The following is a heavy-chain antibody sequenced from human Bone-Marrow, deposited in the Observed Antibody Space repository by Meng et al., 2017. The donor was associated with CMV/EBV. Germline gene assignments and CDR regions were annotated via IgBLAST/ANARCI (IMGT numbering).Heavy chain of an antibody. V-gene: IGHV3-23*01. D-gene: IGHD5-24*01. CDR3: ASDGVLVEIPSY. Sequence: GGSLRLSCAASGFTFSSYAMSWVRQAPGKGLEWVSAISGSGGSTYYADSVKGRFTISRDNSKNTLFLQMNSLRADDTAVYYCASDGVLVEIPSYWGQGMRVTVSS. CDR2: ISGSGGST. CDR1: GFTFSSYA. J-gene: IGHJ4*02.